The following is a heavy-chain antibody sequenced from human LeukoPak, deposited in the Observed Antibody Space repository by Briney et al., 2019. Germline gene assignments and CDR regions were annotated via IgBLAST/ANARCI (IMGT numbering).Heavy chain of an antibody. CDR1: GFTVSSNY. V-gene: IGHV3-66*01. J-gene: IGHJ4*02. Sequence: GGSLRLSCAASGFTVSSNYMSWVRQAPGKGLEWVSILYSGGGTYYADSVKGRFTISRDNSKNTLYLQMNSLRAEDTAVYYCASRLMTTVSYFDCWDQGTLVTVSS. CDR3: ASRLMTTVSYFDC. CDR2: LYSGGGT. D-gene: IGHD4-11*01.